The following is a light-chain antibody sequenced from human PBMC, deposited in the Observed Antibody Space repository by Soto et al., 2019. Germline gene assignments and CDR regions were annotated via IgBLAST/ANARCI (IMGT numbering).Light chain of an antibody. J-gene: IGKJ1*01. Sequence: EIVMTQSPATLSVSPGERATLSCRASQSVSSNLAWYQRKPGQAPRLLIYGASTRATGVPARFSGSGSGTEFTLTISSLQSEDFAVYDCQQYNIWPWTFGQGTKVEIK. CDR2: GAS. V-gene: IGKV3-15*01. CDR1: QSVSSN. CDR3: QQYNIWPWT.